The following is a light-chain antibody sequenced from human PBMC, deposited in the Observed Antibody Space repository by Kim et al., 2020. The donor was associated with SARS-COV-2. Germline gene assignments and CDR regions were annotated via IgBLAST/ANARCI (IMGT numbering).Light chain of an antibody. CDR3: QKYNRDPLT. CDR1: QDMTTL. J-gene: IGKJ1*01. CDR2: AVS. Sequence: ASVGDGVTTCCRTSQDMTTLFAWHQQTAWEVPKLLIAAVSALQSRFASRCSGSGAGTDFTLTISSLQPEDVATYCQQKYNRDPLTFGRGTKVDIK. V-gene: IGKV1-27*01.